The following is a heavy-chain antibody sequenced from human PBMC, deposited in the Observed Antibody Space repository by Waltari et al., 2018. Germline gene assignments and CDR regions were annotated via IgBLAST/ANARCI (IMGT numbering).Heavy chain of an antibody. D-gene: IGHD3-9*01. CDR1: GGTFSSYA. J-gene: IGHJ6*02. CDR2: IIPTFGTA. CDR3: ARPYVYDMNYYYGMDV. Sequence: QVQLVQSGAEVKKPGSSVKVSCKASGGTFSSYAISWVRQAPGQGLEWMGGIIPTFGTANDARKVQGIVTITADESTGTAYIEVSSLRSEETAVDYCARPYVYDMNYYYGMDVWGQGTTVTVSS. V-gene: IGHV1-69*01.